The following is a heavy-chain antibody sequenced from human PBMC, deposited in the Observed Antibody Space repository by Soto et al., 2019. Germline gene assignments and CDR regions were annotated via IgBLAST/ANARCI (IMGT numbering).Heavy chain of an antibody. CDR2: IYHSGST. CDR3: ARGGRSYYYPHAFDI. CDR1: GGSISSGGYS. J-gene: IGHJ3*02. Sequence: SETLSLTCAASGGSISSGGYSWSWIRQPPGKGLEWIVYIYHSGSTYYNPSLKSRVTISVDRSKNQFSLKLSSVTAADTAVYYCARGGRSYYYPHAFDIWGQGTMVTVSS. D-gene: IGHD1-26*01. V-gene: IGHV4-30-2*01.